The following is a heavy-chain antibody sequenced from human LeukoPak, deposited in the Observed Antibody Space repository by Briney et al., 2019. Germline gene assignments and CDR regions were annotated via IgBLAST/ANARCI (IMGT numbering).Heavy chain of an antibody. CDR3: ARDDSHGYHFFDS. CDR1: GFTFSSYS. Sequence: PGGSLRLSCAASGFTFSSYSMNWIRQAPGKGLEWVSSISGSGEDIYYGDSVKGRVTISRDNGKPSLYLQMNSVRPEDMAVYYCARDDSHGYHFFDSWGRGTLVTVSS. D-gene: IGHD3-22*01. V-gene: IGHV3-21*01. J-gene: IGHJ4*02. CDR2: ISGSGEDI.